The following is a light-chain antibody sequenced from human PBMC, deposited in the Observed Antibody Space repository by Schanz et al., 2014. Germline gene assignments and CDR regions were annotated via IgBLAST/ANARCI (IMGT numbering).Light chain of an antibody. CDR2: GAS. Sequence: EIVMTQSPATLSVSPGERATLSCRASQSVSSNLAWYQQKPGQAPRLLIYGASTRATGIPARFSGSGSGTDFTLTISSLEPADFAVYYCQQRSKWPLTFGQGTRLEIK. V-gene: IGKV3-15*01. J-gene: IGKJ5*01. CDR3: QQRSKWPLT. CDR1: QSVSSN.